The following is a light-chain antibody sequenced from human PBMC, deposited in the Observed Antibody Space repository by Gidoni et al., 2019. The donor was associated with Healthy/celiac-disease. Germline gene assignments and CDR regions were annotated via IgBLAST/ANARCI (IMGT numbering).Light chain of an antibody. V-gene: IGLV2-14*01. CDR3: SSYTSSSVV. CDR2: EVS. J-gene: IGLJ2*01. CDR1: SSDVGRYNY. Sequence: QSALTQPASVPGSPGQSITISCTGTSSDVGRYNYVSWYQQHPGKAPKLMIYEVSNRPSGVSNRFSGSKSGNTASLTISGLQAEDEADYYCSSYTSSSVVFGGGTKLTVL.